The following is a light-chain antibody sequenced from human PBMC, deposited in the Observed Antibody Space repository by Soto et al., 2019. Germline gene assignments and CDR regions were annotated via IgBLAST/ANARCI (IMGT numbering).Light chain of an antibody. CDR3: SFYTSKSSLI. Sequence: SALTQPASVSGSPGQSITISCAGTMRDVGAYNLVSWYQQHPGRAPQLIIYEVRNRPSGISFRFSGSKSGNTASLTISGLQAEDEADYYCSFYTSKSSLIFGGGTKLTVL. CDR2: EVR. J-gene: IGLJ2*01. V-gene: IGLV2-14*01. CDR1: MRDVGAYNL.